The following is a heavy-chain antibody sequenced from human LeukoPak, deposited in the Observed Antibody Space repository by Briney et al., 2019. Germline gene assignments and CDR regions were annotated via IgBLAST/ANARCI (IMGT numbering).Heavy chain of an antibody. D-gene: IGHD1-26*01. J-gene: IGHJ4*02. CDR1: AFPFNTYW. CDR2: INGDESST. CDR3: ARGAKWAYYFDY. V-gene: IGHV3-74*01. Sequence: GPLSLSCAASAFPFNTYWMHWVRPVPGRGLEWVSRINGDESSTNYADSVKGRFTISRDNAKDTPYLHMNSLTAEDTAVYYCARGAKWAYYFDYWGQGTLVTVSS.